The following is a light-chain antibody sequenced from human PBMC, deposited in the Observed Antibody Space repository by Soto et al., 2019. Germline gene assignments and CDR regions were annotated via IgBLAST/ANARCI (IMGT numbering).Light chain of an antibody. CDR1: SSDVGGYNY. CDR3: SSYTSSSTLVV. V-gene: IGLV2-14*01. CDR2: DVS. J-gene: IGLJ2*01. Sequence: QSVLTQPASVSGSPGQSITISCTGTSSDVGGYNYVSWYHQHPGKAPKLMIYDVSNRPSGVSNRFSGSKSGNTASLTISGLQAGDEADYYCSSYTSSSTLVVFGGGTKRTV.